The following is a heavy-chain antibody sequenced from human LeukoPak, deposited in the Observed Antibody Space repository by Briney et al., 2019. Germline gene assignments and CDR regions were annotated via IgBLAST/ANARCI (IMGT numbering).Heavy chain of an antibody. Sequence: PSETLSLACAVYGGSFSGYYWSWIRQPPGKWLEWIGEINHSGSTNYNPSLKSRVTISVDTSKNQFSLKLSSVTAADTAVYYCARLTYYYGSGSAYGMDVWGQGTTVTVSS. CDR2: INHSGST. D-gene: IGHD3-10*01. J-gene: IGHJ6*02. CDR3: ARLTYYYGSGSAYGMDV. CDR1: GGSFSGYY. V-gene: IGHV4-34*01.